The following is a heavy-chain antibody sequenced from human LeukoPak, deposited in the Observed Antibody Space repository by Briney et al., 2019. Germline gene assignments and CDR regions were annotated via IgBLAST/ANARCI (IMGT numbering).Heavy chain of an antibody. Sequence: ASVKISCKASGGTFSSYAISWVRQAPGQGLEWMGRIIPILGIANDAQKFQGRVTITADKSTSTAYMELSSLRSEDTAVYYCAREGGGYCSSTSGYTFDYWGQGTLVTVSS. J-gene: IGHJ4*02. CDR3: AREGGGYCSSTSGYTFDY. CDR2: IIPILGIA. D-gene: IGHD2-2*02. V-gene: IGHV1-69*04. CDR1: GGTFSSYA.